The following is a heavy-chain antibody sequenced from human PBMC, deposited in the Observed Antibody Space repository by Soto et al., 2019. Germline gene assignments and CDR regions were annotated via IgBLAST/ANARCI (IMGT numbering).Heavy chain of an antibody. V-gene: IGHV4-34*01. Sequence: QVQLQQWGAGLLKPSETLSLTCAVYGGSFSAYYWTWIRQSPGKGLEWIGEIHHSGGPKYNPSLKSRVTISADTSKNQFSLELSSVTAADTAVYHCASYGSGSYYNGYYFDYWGQGTLVTVSS. J-gene: IGHJ4*02. CDR2: IHHSGGP. CDR1: GGSFSAYY. D-gene: IGHD3-10*01. CDR3: ASYGSGSYYNGYYFDY.